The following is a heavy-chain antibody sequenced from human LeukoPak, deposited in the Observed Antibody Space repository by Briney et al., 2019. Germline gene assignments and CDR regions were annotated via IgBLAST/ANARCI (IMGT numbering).Heavy chain of an antibody. Sequence: PGGSLRLSCAASGFTFSTYTMNWVRQAPGRGLEWVSCISLSSGYIAYADSLKGRFTVSRDNAKNSLFLQMSGLRAEDTSLYYCARDRRDGYNWDAFDIWGQGTMVTVSS. V-gene: IGHV3-21*01. CDR3: ARDRRDGYNWDAFDI. CDR2: ISLSSGYI. J-gene: IGHJ3*02. D-gene: IGHD5-24*01. CDR1: GFTFSTYT.